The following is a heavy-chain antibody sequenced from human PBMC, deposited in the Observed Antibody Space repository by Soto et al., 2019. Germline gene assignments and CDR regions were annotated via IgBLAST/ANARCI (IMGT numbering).Heavy chain of an antibody. CDR2: IIPILGIA. CDR3: ARVVLWGYDSEDY. V-gene: IGHV1-69*02. CDR1: GGTFSSYT. Sequence: ASVKVSCKASGGTFSSYTISWVRQAPGQGLEWMGRIIPILGIANYAQKFQGRATITADKSTSTAYMELSSLRSEDTAVYYCARVVLWGYDSEDYWGQGTLVTVSS. D-gene: IGHD5-12*01. J-gene: IGHJ4*02.